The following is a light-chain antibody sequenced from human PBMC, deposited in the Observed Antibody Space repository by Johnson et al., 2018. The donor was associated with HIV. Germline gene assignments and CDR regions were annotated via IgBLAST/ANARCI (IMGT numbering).Light chain of an antibody. V-gene: IGLV1-51*01. CDR2: DND. CDR1: SSNIGNNY. CDR3: GAWDSGLTAGV. J-gene: IGLJ1*01. Sequence: VLTQPPSVSAAPGQKVTISCSGSSSNIGNNYVSWYQQLPGTAPKLLIYDNDKRPSGIPDRFSGSRSGTSATLGITGLQTGDEADYYCGAWDSGLTAGVFGTGTKVTLL.